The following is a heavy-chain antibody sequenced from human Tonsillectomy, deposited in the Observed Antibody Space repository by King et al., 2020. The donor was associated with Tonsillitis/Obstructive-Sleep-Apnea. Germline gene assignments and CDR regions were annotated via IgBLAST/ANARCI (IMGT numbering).Heavy chain of an antibody. Sequence: TLKESVPTLVKPTQTLTLTCTFSGFSLSTSGVGVGWIRQPPGKALEWLALIYWDDDKRYSPSLKSRLTITKDTSKNQVVLTMTNMDPVDTATYYCAHSLYYYDSSGPAWDYWGQGTLVTVSS. CDR3: AHSLYYYDSSGPAWDY. J-gene: IGHJ4*02. CDR1: GFSLSTSGVG. CDR2: IYWDDDK. V-gene: IGHV2-5*02. D-gene: IGHD3-22*01.